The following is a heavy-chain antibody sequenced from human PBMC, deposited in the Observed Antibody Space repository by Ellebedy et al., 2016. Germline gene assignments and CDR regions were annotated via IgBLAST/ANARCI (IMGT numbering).Heavy chain of an antibody. CDR1: GGSISSGSYY. CDR3: ARGEYQLLLGWSYYMDV. V-gene: IGHV4-61*02. CDR2: IYTSGST. D-gene: IGHD2-2*01. J-gene: IGHJ6*03. Sequence: LRLXCTVSGGSISSGSYYWSWIRQPAGKGLEWIGRIYTSGSTNYNPSLKSRVTMSVDTSKNQFSLKLSSVTAADTAVYYCARGEYQLLLGWSYYMDVWGKGTTVTVSS.